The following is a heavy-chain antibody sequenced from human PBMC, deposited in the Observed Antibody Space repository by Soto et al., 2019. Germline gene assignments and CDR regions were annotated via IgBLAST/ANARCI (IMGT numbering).Heavy chain of an antibody. CDR2: ISISSSYI. Sequence: PGGSLRLSCAASGFSFSSYTMNWVRQAPGKGLEWVSSISISSSYIYYADSAKGRFTISRDNTKNSLFLQMNSLRAEDTAVYYCARDPLAYSIAARYYLDSWGQGTLVTVSS. J-gene: IGHJ4*02. D-gene: IGHD6-6*01. CDR3: ARDPLAYSIAARYYLDS. CDR1: GFSFSSYT. V-gene: IGHV3-21*01.